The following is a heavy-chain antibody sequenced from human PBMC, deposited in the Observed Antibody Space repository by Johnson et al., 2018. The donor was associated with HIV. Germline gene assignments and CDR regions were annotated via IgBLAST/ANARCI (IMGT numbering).Heavy chain of an antibody. V-gene: IGHV3-30*02. D-gene: IGHD2-8*02. CDR2: IRFDGSNE. CDR3: ARDVIVLVVYAKVGAFDI. Sequence: QVQLVESGGGVVQPGGSLRLSCAASGFTFSYYGMHWVRQAPGKGLEWVSFIRFDGSNEYYADSVKGRFTISRDNSKYTLYLQMNSLRAEDTALYYCARDVIVLVVYAKVGAFDIWGQGTMVTVSS. J-gene: IGHJ3*02. CDR1: GFTFSYYG.